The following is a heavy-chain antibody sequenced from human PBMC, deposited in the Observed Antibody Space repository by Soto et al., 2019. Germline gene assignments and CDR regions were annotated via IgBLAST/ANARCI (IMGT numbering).Heavy chain of an antibody. D-gene: IGHD2-21*02. Sequence: QVQLQESGPGLVKPSQTLSLTCTVSGGSISSGDYYWSWIRQPPGKGLEWIGYIYYSGSTYYNPSLKSRVTISVDTSKNQFSLKLSSVTAADTAVYYCARDRIVVVTATWEYFDLWGRGTLVTVSS. CDR1: GGSISSGDYY. CDR3: ARDRIVVVTATWEYFDL. CDR2: IYYSGST. J-gene: IGHJ2*01. V-gene: IGHV4-30-4*01.